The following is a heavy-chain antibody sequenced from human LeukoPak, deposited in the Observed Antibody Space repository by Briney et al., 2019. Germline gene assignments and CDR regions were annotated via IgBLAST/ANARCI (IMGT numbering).Heavy chain of an antibody. CDR2: INHSGST. CDR1: GGSISSSNW. V-gene: IGHV4-4*02. D-gene: IGHD6-13*01. J-gene: IGHJ5*02. Sequence: PSETLSLTCAVSGGSISSSNWWSWVRQPPGKGLEWIGEINHSGSTNYNPSLKSRVTISVDTSKNQFSLKLSSVTAADTAVYYCARDQSAAGTFWFDPWGQGTLVTVSS. CDR3: ARDQSAAGTFWFDP.